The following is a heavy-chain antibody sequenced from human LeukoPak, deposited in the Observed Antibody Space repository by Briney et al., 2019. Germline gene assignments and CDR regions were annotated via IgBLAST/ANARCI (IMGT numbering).Heavy chain of an antibody. CDR1: GFTFGSSG. CDR3: ARGGGSLGIDP. CDR2: ISSSATYT. Sequence: GGSLRLSCAASGFTFGSSGMSWVRQAPGKGLEWVAGISSSATYTYYADSVKGRFTTSRDNAKNSLYLQMNSLRAEDTAVYYCARGGGSLGIDPWGQGTLVTVSS. D-gene: IGHD3-16*01. J-gene: IGHJ5*02. V-gene: IGHV3-21*01.